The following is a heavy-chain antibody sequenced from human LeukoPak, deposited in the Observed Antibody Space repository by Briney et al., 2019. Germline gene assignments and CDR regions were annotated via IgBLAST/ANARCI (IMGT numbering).Heavy chain of an antibody. CDR1: GGSISSYY. V-gene: IGHV4-59*08. CDR2: IYYSGSN. CDR3: ARHRQLVRYIDY. J-gene: IGHJ4*02. D-gene: IGHD6-13*01. Sequence: SETLSLTCTVSGGSISSYYWSWIRQPPGKGLEWIGYIYYSGSNNYNPSLKNRVTISVDTSKNQFSLKLSSVTAADTAVYYCARHRQLVRYIDYWGQGTLVTVSS.